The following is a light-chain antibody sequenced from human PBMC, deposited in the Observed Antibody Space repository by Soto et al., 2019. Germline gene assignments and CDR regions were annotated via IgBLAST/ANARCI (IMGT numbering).Light chain of an antibody. CDR1: SSDVGGYNY. Sequence: QSVLTQPASVSGSPGQSSTISCTGTSSDVGGYNYVSWYQQHPGKAPKLMIYDVSNRPSGVSNRFSGSKSGNTASLTISGLQAEDEADYYCSSYTSSSTRVFGGGTTVTVL. V-gene: IGLV2-14*01. J-gene: IGLJ3*02. CDR3: SSYTSSSTRV. CDR2: DVS.